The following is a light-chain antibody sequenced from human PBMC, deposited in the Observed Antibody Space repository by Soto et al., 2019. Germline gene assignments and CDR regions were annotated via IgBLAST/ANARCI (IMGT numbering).Light chain of an antibody. Sequence: ETVLTQSPGTLSLSPGERATLSCRASQSVSSSTYLAWYQQKPGQAPRLLIYGASTRATGIPARFSGSGSGTEFTLTISSLQSEDFAVYYCQQYNNWASITFGQGTRLEIK. V-gene: IGKV3-15*01. J-gene: IGKJ5*01. CDR1: QSVSSS. CDR3: QQYNNWASIT. CDR2: GAS.